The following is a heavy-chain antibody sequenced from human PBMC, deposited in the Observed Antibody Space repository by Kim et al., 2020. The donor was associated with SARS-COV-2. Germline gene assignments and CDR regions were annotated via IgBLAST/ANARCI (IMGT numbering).Heavy chain of an antibody. CDR3: VKERTNGWYDFDY. D-gene: IGHD6-19*01. CDR2: ISSNGGST. Sequence: GGSLRLSCSASGFTFSSYAMHWVRQAPGKGLEYDSGISSNGGSTYYADSVKDRFIISRDNSKNTLYLQMSSLRSEDTAVYYCVKERTNGWYDFDYWGQGTLVTVSS. CDR1: GFTFSSYA. V-gene: IGHV3-64D*06. J-gene: IGHJ4*02.